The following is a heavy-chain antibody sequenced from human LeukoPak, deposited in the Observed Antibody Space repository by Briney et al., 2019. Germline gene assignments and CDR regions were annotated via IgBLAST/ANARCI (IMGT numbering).Heavy chain of an antibody. CDR3: ARVGYYYDSSGYYPLPCAFDI. D-gene: IGHD3-22*01. CDR2: INHSGST. CDR1: GGSFSGYY. V-gene: IGHV4-34*01. Sequence: PSETLSLTCAVYGGSFSGYYWSWIRQPPGKGLEWIGEINHSGSTNYNPSLKSRVTISVDTSKNQFSLKLSSVTAADTAVYYCARVGYYYDSSGYYPLPCAFDIWGQGTMVTVSS. J-gene: IGHJ3*02.